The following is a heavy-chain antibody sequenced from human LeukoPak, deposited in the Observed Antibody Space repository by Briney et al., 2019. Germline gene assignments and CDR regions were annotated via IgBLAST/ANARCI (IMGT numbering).Heavy chain of an antibody. CDR1: GYTFTSYD. V-gene: IGHV1-8*03. D-gene: IGHD3-3*01. Sequence: ASVKVSCKASGYTFTSYDINWVRQATGQGLEWMGWMNPNSGNTGYAQKFQGRVTITRNTSISIAYMELSRLRSEDTAVYYCARGRSNDFWSGLVLFAFDIWGQGTMVTVSS. CDR3: ARGRSNDFWSGLVLFAFDI. J-gene: IGHJ3*02. CDR2: MNPNSGNT.